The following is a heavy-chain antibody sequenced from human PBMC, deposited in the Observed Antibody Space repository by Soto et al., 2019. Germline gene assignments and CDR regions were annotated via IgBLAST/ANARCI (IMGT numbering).Heavy chain of an antibody. CDR1: GYTFTNYA. D-gene: IGHD6-13*01. Sequence: QVQLVQSGAEVKKPGASVKVSCKASGYTFTNYAIHWVRQAPGQRLEWMGWINAGSGNTKYSQRLECRVSITRATSASTAYMEVSSLTSEDTAVSYCACEQQLATFQHWGQGTLVTVSS. V-gene: IGHV1-3*01. CDR2: INAGSGNT. J-gene: IGHJ1*01. CDR3: ACEQQLATFQH.